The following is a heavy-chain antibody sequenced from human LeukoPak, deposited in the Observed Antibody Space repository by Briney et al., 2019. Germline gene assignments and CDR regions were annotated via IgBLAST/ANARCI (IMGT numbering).Heavy chain of an antibody. J-gene: IGHJ4*02. CDR1: GFSVSSNY. CDR3: ARGRWSSSGYQDY. Sequence: PGGSLRLSCAASGFSVSSNYVTWVRQAPGKGLECVSVIYGGGNTYYADSVGGRFTISRDNSKNTLYLQMNSLRVEDTAMYYCARGRWSSSGYQDYWGRGTLVTVSS. D-gene: IGHD3-22*01. CDR2: IYGGGNT. V-gene: IGHV3-53*01.